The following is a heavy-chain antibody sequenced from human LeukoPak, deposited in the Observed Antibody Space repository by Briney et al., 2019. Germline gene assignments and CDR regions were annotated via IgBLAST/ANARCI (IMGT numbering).Heavy chain of an antibody. V-gene: IGHV3-66*01. CDR3: ATGKEWMALDY. CDR1: GFTDSTKY. D-gene: IGHD5-24*01. J-gene: IGHJ4*02. Sequence: PGGSLRLSCAASGFTDSTKYMTWVRQAPGKRLEWVSIIYRGTETNYAGSVKDRFIISRDFSRNTFFLDLNRLRIDDTAIYYCATGKEWMALDYWGQGSLVTVSS. CDR2: IYRGTET.